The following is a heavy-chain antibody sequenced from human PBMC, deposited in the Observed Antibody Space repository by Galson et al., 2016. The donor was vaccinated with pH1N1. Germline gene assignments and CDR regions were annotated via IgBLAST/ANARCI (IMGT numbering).Heavy chain of an antibody. CDR3: ARAPGDYDSSGYYPA. CDR2: IIGMFGTA. D-gene: IGHD3-22*01. CDR1: GYTFINYG. V-gene: IGHV1-69*13. J-gene: IGHJ4*02. Sequence: SVKVSCKASGYTFINYGIAWVRQAPGQGLEWMGRIIGMFGTARYAQKFQGRVKITADESTSTANRALSSLRSEDTAVYYCARAPGDYDSSGYYPAWGQGTLVTVSS.